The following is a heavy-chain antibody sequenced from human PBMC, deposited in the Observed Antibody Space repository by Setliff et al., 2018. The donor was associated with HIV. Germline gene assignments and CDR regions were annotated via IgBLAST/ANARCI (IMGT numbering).Heavy chain of an antibody. Sequence: GGSLRLSCAASGFTFSSYSMNWVRQAPGKGLEWIGRIKSERDGGTKDYAAPVKGRFTISVDDSKTTLYLQMNSLKTEDTAVYYCSTLVGANPYHDAFDVWGQGTKVTVSS. J-gene: IGHJ3*01. CDR1: GFTFSSYS. CDR3: STLVGANPYHDAFDV. V-gene: IGHV3-15*01. CDR2: IKSERDGGTK. D-gene: IGHD1-26*01.